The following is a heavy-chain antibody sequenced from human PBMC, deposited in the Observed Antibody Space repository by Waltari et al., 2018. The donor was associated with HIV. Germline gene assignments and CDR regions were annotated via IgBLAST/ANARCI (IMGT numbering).Heavy chain of an antibody. CDR3: ARVRRAVGASIDYFDY. Sequence: GASVKVSCKASGYTFTSFYMHWVRQAPGQGLEWMGMINPSGGSTTYAEKVQDRVTMTRDTSTRTVYMELSSLTSEDTAVYYCARVRRAVGASIDYFDYWGQGSLVTVSS. CDR1: GYTFTSFY. J-gene: IGHJ4*02. CDR2: INPSGGST. V-gene: IGHV1-46*01. D-gene: IGHD1-26*01.